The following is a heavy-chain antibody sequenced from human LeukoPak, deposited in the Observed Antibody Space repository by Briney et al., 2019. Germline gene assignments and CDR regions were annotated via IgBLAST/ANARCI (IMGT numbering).Heavy chain of an antibody. CDR3: AVHLPGDYLDR. V-gene: IGHV1-8*01. Sequence: ASVRVSCKASEYTFNIHDINWVRQATGQGLEWMGWMNPDSGNTGFAQKFQGRVTMTRNTSITTAYMELSSLRSGDTAVYYCAVHLPGDYLDRWGQGTLVTVSS. CDR1: EYTFNIHD. CDR2: MNPDSGNT. J-gene: IGHJ4*02.